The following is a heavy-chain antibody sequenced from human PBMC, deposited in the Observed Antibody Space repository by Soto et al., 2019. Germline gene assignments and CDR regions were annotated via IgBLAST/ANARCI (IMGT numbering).Heavy chain of an antibody. V-gene: IGHV3-30-3*01. Sequence: SCKASGYTFSDYYVHWVRQAPGQGLEWVAVISFDGSNKYYADSVKGRFTISRDNSKNTLHLQMNSLRAEDTALYYCARVSIEGVITAYYFDYWGQGTLVTVSS. CDR3: ARVSIEGVITAYYFDY. CDR2: ISFDGSNK. J-gene: IGHJ4*02. D-gene: IGHD3-22*01. CDR1: GYTFSDYY.